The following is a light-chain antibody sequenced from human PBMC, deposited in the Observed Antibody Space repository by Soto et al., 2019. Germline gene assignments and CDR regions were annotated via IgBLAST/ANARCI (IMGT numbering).Light chain of an antibody. CDR1: QSIDNN. J-gene: IGKJ1*01. Sequence: EIQMTQSPSSLSASVGDRLTVTCRASQSIDNNLNWYQQKPGKAPKLLIYETSILQSGVPSRFSGSGSGAEFTLTITSLQPEDFATYSCQQTYSSPWTFGQGTKVDI. CDR2: ETS. CDR3: QQTYSSPWT. V-gene: IGKV1-39*01.